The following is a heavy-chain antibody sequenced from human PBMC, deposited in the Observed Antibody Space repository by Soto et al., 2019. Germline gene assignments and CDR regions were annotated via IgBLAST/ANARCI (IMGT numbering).Heavy chain of an antibody. J-gene: IGHJ4*02. CDR2: INPSGGST. V-gene: IGHV1-46*01. Sequence: ASVKVSCKASGYTFTSYYMHWVRQAPGQGLERIGIINPSGGSTSYAQKFQGRVTMTRDTSTSTVYMELGSLRSEDTAVYYCARGPRISDDPPYIDYWGQGTLVTVSS. CDR3: ARGPRISDDPPYIDY. CDR1: GYTFTSYY. D-gene: IGHD1-1*01.